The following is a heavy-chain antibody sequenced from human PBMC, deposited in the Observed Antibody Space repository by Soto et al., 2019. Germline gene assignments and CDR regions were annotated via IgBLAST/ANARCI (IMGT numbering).Heavy chain of an antibody. CDR3: ARDSVGGWFDP. V-gene: IGHV1-46*01. D-gene: IGHD1-26*01. Sequence: QVQLLQSGAAVAKPGASVRVSCKTSGYIFTNYYIYWMRQAPGQGFEWVGTINPSGGRTTFAPKFQDRVTMTRDTPTNTVYMEVTSLTSEDTALYYCARDSVGGWFDPWGQGTLVTVSS. J-gene: IGHJ5*02. CDR1: GYIFTNYY. CDR2: INPSGGRT.